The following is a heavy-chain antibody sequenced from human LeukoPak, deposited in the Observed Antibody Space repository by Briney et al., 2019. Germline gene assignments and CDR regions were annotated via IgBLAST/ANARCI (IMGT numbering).Heavy chain of an antibody. Sequence: ASVTVSCTVSGYTLTELSMHWVRQAPGKGLEWMGGFDPEDGETIYAQKFQGRVTMTEDTSTDTAYMELSSLRSEDTAVYYCATAAYYYDSSGYPPYYYYYGMDVWGQGTTVTVSS. D-gene: IGHD3-22*01. CDR1: GYTLTELS. J-gene: IGHJ6*02. CDR3: ATAAYYYDSSGYPPYYYYYGMDV. CDR2: FDPEDGET. V-gene: IGHV1-24*01.